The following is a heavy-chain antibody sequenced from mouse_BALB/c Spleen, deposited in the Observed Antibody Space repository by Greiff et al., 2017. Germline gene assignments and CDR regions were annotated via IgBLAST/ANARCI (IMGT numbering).Heavy chain of an antibody. CDR2: IDPANGNT. Sequence: VHVKQSGAELVKPGASVKLSCTASGFNIKDTYMHWVKQRPEQGLEWIGRIDPANGNTKYDPKFLGKATITADTSSNTAYLQHSCLTSEDTAVYYCASSYDYDAMGYWGQGTAVTVSA. V-gene: IGHV14-3*02. J-gene: IGHJ4*01. CDR3: ASSYDYDAMGY. CDR1: GFNIKDTY.